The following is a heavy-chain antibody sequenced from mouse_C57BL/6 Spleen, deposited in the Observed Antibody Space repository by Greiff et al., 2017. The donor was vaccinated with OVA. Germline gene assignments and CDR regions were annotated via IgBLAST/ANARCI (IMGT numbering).Heavy chain of an antibody. CDR3: ARDRGWLPMDY. CDR2: ISYDGSN. J-gene: IGHJ4*01. CDR1: GYSITSGYY. D-gene: IGHD2-3*01. V-gene: IGHV3-6*01. Sequence: EVQLVESGPGLVKPSQPLSLTCSVTGYSITSGYYWNWIRQFPGNKLEWMGYISYDGSNNYNPSLKNRISITRDTSKNQFFLKLNSVTTEDTATYYCARDRGWLPMDYWGQGTSVTVSS.